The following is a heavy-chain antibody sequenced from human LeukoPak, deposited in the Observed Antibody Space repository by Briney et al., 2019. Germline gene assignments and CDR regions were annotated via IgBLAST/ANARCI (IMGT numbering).Heavy chain of an antibody. D-gene: IGHD6-13*01. CDR1: GFTFGDYA. V-gene: IGHV3-49*04. CDR3: TRKSYSQAFDY. Sequence: GRSLRLSCTASGFTFGDYAMSWVRQAPEKGLEWVGFIRSKAYGGTTEYAASVKGRFTISRDDSKSIAYLQMNSLKTEDTAVYYCTRKSYSQAFDYWGQGTLVTVSS. CDR2: IRSKAYGGTT. J-gene: IGHJ4*02.